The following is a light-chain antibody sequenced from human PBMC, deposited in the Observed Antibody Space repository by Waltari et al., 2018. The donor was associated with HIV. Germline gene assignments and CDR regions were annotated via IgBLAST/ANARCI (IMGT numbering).Light chain of an antibody. CDR2: AVS. Sequence: DIQMTQSPSSLSASVGDRVTITCRASQSISSHLNWYQHKPGKAPELLIFAVSNLQSGVPSRFSGSKSGTDFTLTIRSLQPEDFATYFCQQTYSLPTFGQGTKVEIK. J-gene: IGKJ1*01. V-gene: IGKV1-39*01. CDR3: QQTYSLPT. CDR1: QSISSH.